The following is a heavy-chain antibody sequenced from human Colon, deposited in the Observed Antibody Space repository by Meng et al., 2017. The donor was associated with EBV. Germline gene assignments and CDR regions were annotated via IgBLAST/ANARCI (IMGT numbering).Heavy chain of an antibody. J-gene: IGHJ4*02. CDR3: GRPHLISVAGRFDY. V-gene: IGHV4-39*01. CDR2: LSYRATT. D-gene: IGHD6-19*01. Sequence: GQALGKGPMTRALPGAVSRSSISTFTYYCGWFGRPPGGGLEWIRSLSYRATTNYSPALKSRVTISVDTSNNQSSLKLSSVTAADTAVYYCGRPHLISVAGRFDYWGQGTLVTVSS. CDR1: RSSISTFTYY.